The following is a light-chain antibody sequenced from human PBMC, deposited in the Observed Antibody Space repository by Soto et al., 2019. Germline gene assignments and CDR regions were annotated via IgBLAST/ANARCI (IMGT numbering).Light chain of an antibody. CDR1: QGISSY. V-gene: IGKV1-9*01. J-gene: IGKJ1*01. Sequence: DIQLTQSPSFLSASVGDRDTITCRASQGISSYLAWYQQKPGKAPKLLIYAASTLQSGVPSRFSGSGSGTEFTLTISSLQPEDFATYYCQQLNSYPPFGQGTKV. CDR3: QQLNSYPP. CDR2: AAS.